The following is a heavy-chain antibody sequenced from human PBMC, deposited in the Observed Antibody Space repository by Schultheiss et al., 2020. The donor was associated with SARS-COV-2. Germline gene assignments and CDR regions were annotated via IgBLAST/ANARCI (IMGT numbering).Heavy chain of an antibody. Sequence: SETLSLTCTVSGGSISSGSYYWSWIRQPAGKGLEWIGYIYYSGSTNYNPSLKSRVTISVDTSKNQFSLKLSSVTAADTAVYYCARVQAYSSSWYGGWFDPWGQGTLVTVSS. D-gene: IGHD6-13*01. CDR2: IYYSGST. V-gene: IGHV4-61*10. J-gene: IGHJ5*02. CDR3: ARVQAYSSSWYGGWFDP. CDR1: GGSISSGSYY.